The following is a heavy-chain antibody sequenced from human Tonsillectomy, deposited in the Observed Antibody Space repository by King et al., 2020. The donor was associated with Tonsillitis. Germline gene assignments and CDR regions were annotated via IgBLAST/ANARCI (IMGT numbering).Heavy chain of an antibody. CDR2: IKRKSDGGTI. Sequence: VQLVESGGGFVKPGGSLRLSCAASGLTFIDAWMTWVRQAPGKGLEWVGRIKRKSDGGTIDYAAPVKGRFSISRDDSKNSLYLQMDSLRTEDTAMYYCTATFDYVWGSIDYWGQGTLVTVSS. V-gene: IGHV3-15*01. CDR1: GLTFIDAW. D-gene: IGHD3-16*01. J-gene: IGHJ4*02. CDR3: TATFDYVWGSIDY.